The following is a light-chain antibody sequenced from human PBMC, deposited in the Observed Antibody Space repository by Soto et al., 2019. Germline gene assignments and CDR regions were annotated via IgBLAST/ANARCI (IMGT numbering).Light chain of an antibody. CDR2: EVT. V-gene: IGLV2-18*02. Sequence: QSALTQPPSVSGSPGQSVTISCIGTSSDIGSYDRVSWYQQSPGTAPKLIIYEVTNRPSGVAGRFSGSKSGNTASLTISGLQAEDEADYYCTSYATSTALVFGGGTKLTVL. CDR1: SSDIGSYDR. J-gene: IGLJ3*02. CDR3: TSYATSTALV.